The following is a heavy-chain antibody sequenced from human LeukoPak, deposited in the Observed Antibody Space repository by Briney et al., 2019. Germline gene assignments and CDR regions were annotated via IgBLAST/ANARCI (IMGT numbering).Heavy chain of an antibody. Sequence: GGSLRLSCAASGFTFSSYAMSWVRQAPGKGLEWVSAISGSGGSAYYADSVKGRFTISRDNSKNTLYLQMNSLRAEDTAVYYCAKNGLLWFGEAWGQGTLVTVSS. CDR2: ISGSGGSA. V-gene: IGHV3-23*01. J-gene: IGHJ5*02. CDR3: AKNGLLWFGEA. D-gene: IGHD3-10*01. CDR1: GFTFSSYA.